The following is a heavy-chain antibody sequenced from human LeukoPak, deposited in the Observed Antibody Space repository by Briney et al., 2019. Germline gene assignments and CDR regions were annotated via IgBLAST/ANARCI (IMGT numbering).Heavy chain of an antibody. Sequence: ASVKVSCKASGYTFTSYYMHWVRQAPGQGLEWMGIINPSGGSTSYAQKFQGRVTMTRDTSTSTVYMELSSLRSEDTAVYYCARDYHTGAAMANYFDYWGQGTLVTVSS. CDR3: ARDYHTGAAMANYFDY. CDR1: GYTFTSYY. D-gene: IGHD5-18*01. CDR2: INPSGGST. J-gene: IGHJ4*02. V-gene: IGHV1-46*01.